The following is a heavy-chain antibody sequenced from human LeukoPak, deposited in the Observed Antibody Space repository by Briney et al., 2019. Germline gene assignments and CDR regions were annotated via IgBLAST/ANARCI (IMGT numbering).Heavy chain of an antibody. D-gene: IGHD3-10*01. V-gene: IGHV3-30*18. J-gene: IGHJ6*02. Sequence: PGGSLRLSCAASGFTFSSYGMHWVRQAPGKGLEWVAVISYDGSNKYYADSVKGRFTISRDNSKNTLYLQMNSLRAEDTAVYYCEKLSSGSYYNAAYYYYYGMDVWGQGTTVTVSS. CDR2: ISYDGSNK. CDR3: EKLSSGSYYNAAYYYYYGMDV. CDR1: GFTFSSYG.